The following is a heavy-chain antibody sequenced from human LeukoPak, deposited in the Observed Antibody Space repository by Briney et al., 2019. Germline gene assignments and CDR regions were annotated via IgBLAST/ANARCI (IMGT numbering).Heavy chain of an antibody. D-gene: IGHD3-9*01. V-gene: IGHV3-11*01. J-gene: IGHJ3*02. Sequence: GGSLRLSCAASGFTFSDYYMSWIRQAPGKGLEWVSYISSSGSTIYYADSVKGRFTISGDNAKNSLYLQMNSLRAEDTAVYYCARDPLGYDILTGYSSVGAFDIWGQGTMVTVSS. CDR2: ISSSGSTI. CDR1: GFTFSDYY. CDR3: ARDPLGYDILTGYSSVGAFDI.